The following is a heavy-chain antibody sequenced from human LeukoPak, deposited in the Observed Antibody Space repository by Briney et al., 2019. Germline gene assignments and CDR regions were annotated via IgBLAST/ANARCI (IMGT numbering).Heavy chain of an antibody. CDR1: GFTFSSYW. J-gene: IGHJ1*01. CDR2: IKSDGST. D-gene: IGHD3-22*01. CDR3: ARAPSEIGGYYPEYFRH. V-gene: IGHV3-74*01. Sequence: GGSLRLSCAASGFTFSSYWMHWVRQAPGKGLVWFSRIKSDGSTNYADSVRGRFTISRDNAKNTVSLQMNSLRAEDTGVYYCARAPSEIGGYYPEYFRHWGQGTLVTVSS.